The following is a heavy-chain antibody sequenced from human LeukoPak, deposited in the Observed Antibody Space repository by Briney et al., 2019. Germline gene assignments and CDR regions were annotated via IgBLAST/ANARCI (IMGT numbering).Heavy chain of an antibody. Sequence: KPSETLSLTCTVSGGSVSSGSYYWSWIRQPPGKGLEWIGYIYYSGSTNYNPSLKSRVTISVDTSKNQFSLKLSSVTAADTAVYYCSQENVLLWFRGRYNWFDPWGQGTLVTVSS. CDR3: SQENVLLWFRGRYNWFDP. J-gene: IGHJ5*02. CDR2: IYYSGST. D-gene: IGHD3-10*01. CDR1: GGSVSSGSYY. V-gene: IGHV4-61*01.